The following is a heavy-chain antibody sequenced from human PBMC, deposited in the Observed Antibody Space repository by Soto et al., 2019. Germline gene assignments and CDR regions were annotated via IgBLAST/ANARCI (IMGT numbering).Heavy chain of an antibody. CDR2: INAGNGNT. Sequence: ASVKVSCKASGYTFTSYGIHWVRQAPGQRLEWTGWINAGNGNTKYSEKFQGRVTITRDTSASTAYLELSSLRSEDTAVYYCANTFTVTDYLVDYWGQGTLVTVSS. V-gene: IGHV1-3*01. CDR3: ANTFTVTDYLVDY. CDR1: GYTFTSYG. D-gene: IGHD4-17*01. J-gene: IGHJ4*02.